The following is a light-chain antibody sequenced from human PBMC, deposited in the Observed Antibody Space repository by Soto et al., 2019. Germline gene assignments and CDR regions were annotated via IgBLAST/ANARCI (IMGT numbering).Light chain of an antibody. CDR3: QQYSKWPLT. CDR1: QSVSSY. J-gene: IGKJ4*01. CDR2: AAS. V-gene: IGKV3-15*01. Sequence: EIVMTQSPATLSVSPGERASLSCRASQSVSSYLAWYQRKPGQAPRLLMYAASTRATGIPARFSGSGSGTEFILTISSLQSEDFAVYYCQQYSKWPLTFGGGTRWIS.